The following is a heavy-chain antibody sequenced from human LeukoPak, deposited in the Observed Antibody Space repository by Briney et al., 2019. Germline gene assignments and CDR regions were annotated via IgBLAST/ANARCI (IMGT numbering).Heavy chain of an antibody. D-gene: IGHD3-22*01. V-gene: IGHV3-66*01. J-gene: IGHJ1*01. Sequence: GGSLRLSCAASGFIVSSNYMSWVRQAPGKGLEWVSVIYSGGSTYYADSVKGRFTISRDNSKNTLYLQMNSLRAEDTAVYYCARDAETYYYDSSGQEYFQHWGQGTLVTVSS. CDR3: ARDAETYYYDSSGQEYFQH. CDR1: GFIVSSNY. CDR2: IYSGGST.